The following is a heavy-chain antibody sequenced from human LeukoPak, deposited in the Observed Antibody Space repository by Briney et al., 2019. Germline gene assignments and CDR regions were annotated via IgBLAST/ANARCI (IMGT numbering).Heavy chain of an antibody. Sequence: GPLRLSCAASGFPFIDYYMSWIRQAPGKGLEGISSISTIGAPIHYADSVKGRFTVSRDNAKSSLFLQMNSLRAEDTAVYYCARENLDFWSSYSIDYWGQGNLVTVSS. CDR2: ISTIGAPI. CDR3: ARENLDFWSSYSIDY. V-gene: IGHV3-11*01. CDR1: GFPFIDYY. D-gene: IGHD3-3*01. J-gene: IGHJ4*02.